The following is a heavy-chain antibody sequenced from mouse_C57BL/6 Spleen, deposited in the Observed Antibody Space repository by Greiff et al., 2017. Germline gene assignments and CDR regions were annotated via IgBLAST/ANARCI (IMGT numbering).Heavy chain of an antibody. CDR2: IDPSDSYT. V-gene: IGHV1-69*01. Sequence: QVQLQQPGAELVMPGASVKLSCKASGYTFTSYWMHWVKQRPGQGLEWIGEIDPSDSYTNYNQKFQGKSTLTVDKSSSTAYMQLSSLTSEDSAVSYCARGQGGPLFDYWGQGTTLTVSS. CDR3: ARGQGGPLFDY. J-gene: IGHJ2*01. CDR1: GYTFTSYW. D-gene: IGHD6-1*01.